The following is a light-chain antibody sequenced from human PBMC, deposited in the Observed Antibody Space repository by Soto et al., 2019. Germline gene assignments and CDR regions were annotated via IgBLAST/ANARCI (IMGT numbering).Light chain of an antibody. CDR1: QGIRDA. J-gene: IGKJ1*01. CDR3: LQHNSYPQT. CDR2: AAS. Sequence: DLQMTQSPSSLSASVGDRVTITCRASQGIRDALGWYQQKPGKAPKRLIYAASSLQSGVPSRFSGSGTGTEFTRTISSLQPEDFATYYCLQHNSYPQTFGQGTKVEIK. V-gene: IGKV1-17*01.